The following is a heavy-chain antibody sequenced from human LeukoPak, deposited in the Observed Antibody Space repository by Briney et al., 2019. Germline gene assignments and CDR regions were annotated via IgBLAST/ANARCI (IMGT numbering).Heavy chain of an antibody. CDR2: ISSSGSTI. Sequence: GGSLRLSCVASGFTFSDYYMSWIRQAPGKGLEWVSYISSSGSTIYYADSVKGRFTISRDNAKNSLYLQMNSLRAEDTAVYYCARVGPIMVRGVMTFDYWGQGTLVTVSS. V-gene: IGHV3-11*01. CDR1: GFTFSDYY. J-gene: IGHJ4*02. D-gene: IGHD3-10*01. CDR3: ARVGPIMVRGVMTFDY.